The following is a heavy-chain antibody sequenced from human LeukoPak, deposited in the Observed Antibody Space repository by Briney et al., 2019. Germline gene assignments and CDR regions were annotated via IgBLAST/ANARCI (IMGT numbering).Heavy chain of an antibody. J-gene: IGHJ5*02. V-gene: IGHV4-61*08. Sequence: SETLSLTCTVSGGSISSGGYYWSWIRQHPGKGLEWIGYIYYSGGTNYNPSLQSRVTISIDTSKNQFSLNLRSVTAADTAVYYCARDSLYVTNFFDPWGQGTLVTVSS. CDR3: ARDSLYVTNFFDP. CDR1: GGSISSGGYY. CDR2: IYYSGGT. D-gene: IGHD2-8*01.